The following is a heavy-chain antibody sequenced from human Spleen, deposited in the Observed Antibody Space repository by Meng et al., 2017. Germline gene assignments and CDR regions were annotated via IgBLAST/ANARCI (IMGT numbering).Heavy chain of an antibody. J-gene: IGHJ4*02. CDR1: GYTFIGYY. V-gene: IGHV1-2*06. CDR2: IDPKSGDT. CDR3: ARDEDISAAGKLFGDY. Sequence: QGLLVQSGGVVKKAGAVVKVPCKGSGYTFIGYYMHWVRQAPGHGLEWMGRIDPKSGDTHYAQRFQGRVTMTGDTSISTAYMELSGLRSDDTAMYYCARDEDISAAGKLFGDYWGQGTLVTVSS. D-gene: IGHD6-13*01.